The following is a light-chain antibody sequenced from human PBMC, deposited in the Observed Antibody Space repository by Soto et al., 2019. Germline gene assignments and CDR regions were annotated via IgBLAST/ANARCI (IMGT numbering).Light chain of an antibody. CDR3: GSYAGGNSWV. Sequence: QSVLTQPASVSGSPGQSITISCTGSSSDVGTYNLVSWYQQHPGKAPKLIIYEDNKRPSGLSNRFSGSKSGNTASLTIAGLQAGDEADYYCGSYAGGNSWVFGGGTKLTVL. CDR2: EDN. CDR1: SSDVGTYNL. V-gene: IGLV2-23*01. J-gene: IGLJ3*02.